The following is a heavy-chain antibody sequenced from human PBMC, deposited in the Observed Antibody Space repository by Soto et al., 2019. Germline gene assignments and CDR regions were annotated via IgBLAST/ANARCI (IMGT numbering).Heavy chain of an antibody. CDR1: AFPVSLNY. CDR2: ISSGGGT. CDR3: ARQLWSHDAFDV. Sequence: GGSLSLSCEASAFPVSLNYMSWVRKAPGKGLEWVSLISSGGGTYYADSVKGRFTISRDNTKNTLYLQMNSLRAEDTAVYYCARQLWSHDAFDVWGQGTKVTVSS. V-gene: IGHV3-53*01. J-gene: IGHJ3*01. D-gene: IGHD5-18*01.